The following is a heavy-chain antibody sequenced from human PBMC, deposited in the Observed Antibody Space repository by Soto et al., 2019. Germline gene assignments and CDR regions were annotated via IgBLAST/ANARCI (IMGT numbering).Heavy chain of an antibody. CDR1: GGSISGSY. CDR2: VYYTGST. D-gene: IGHD6-19*01. CDR3: ARSVAVPGAHIGY. J-gene: IGHJ4*02. V-gene: IGHV4-59*01. Sequence: TSETLSLTCSVSGGSISGSYWSWIRQSPGKGLEWLGYVYYTGSTNYSPSLRSRVSISVDTSKNEFSLRLSSVTAADTAVYFCARSVAVPGAHIGYWGQGTQVTVSS.